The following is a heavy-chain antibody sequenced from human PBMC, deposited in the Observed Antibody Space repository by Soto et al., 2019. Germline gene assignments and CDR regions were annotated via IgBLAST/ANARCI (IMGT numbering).Heavy chain of an antibody. CDR1: GGSFSGYY. Sequence: QVQLQQWGAGLLKPSETLSLTCAVYGGSFSGYYWSWIRQPPGKGLEWIGEINHSGSTNYNPSLKSRVPISVDTSKNQFSLKLSSVTAADTAVYYCARWRSSGWYGYWGHGTLVTVSS. CDR3: ARWRSSGWYGY. J-gene: IGHJ4*01. CDR2: INHSGST. V-gene: IGHV4-34*01. D-gene: IGHD6-19*01.